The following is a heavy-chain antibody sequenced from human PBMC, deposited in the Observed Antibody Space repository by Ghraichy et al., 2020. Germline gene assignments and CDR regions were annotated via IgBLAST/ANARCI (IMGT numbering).Heavy chain of an antibody. CDR3: ARAIFGVVIDEYYFDY. CDR2: IYHSGST. D-gene: IGHD3-3*01. V-gene: IGHV4-30-2*01. Sequence: LSLTCAVSGGSISSGGYSWSWIRQPPGKGLEWIGFIYHSGSTYYNPSLKSRVTISVDRSKNQFSLKLSSVTAADTAVYYCARAIFGVVIDEYYFDYWGQGTLVTVSS. CDR1: GGSISSGGYS. J-gene: IGHJ4*02.